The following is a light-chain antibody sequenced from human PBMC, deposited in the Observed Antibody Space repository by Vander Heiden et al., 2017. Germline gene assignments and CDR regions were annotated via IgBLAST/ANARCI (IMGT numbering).Light chain of an antibody. J-gene: IGLJ1*01. CDR1: SSDVGSYNL. V-gene: IGLV2-23*02. CDR3: CSYAGSSTYV. Sequence: QSALTQPASVSGSPGHSIPLSCTGTSSDVGSYNLVSWSQQHPGKAPKLMIYEVSTRPAGVSNRFSGSKSGNTASLTISGRQAEDEADYYCCSYAGSSTYVFGTGTKVTVL. CDR2: EVS.